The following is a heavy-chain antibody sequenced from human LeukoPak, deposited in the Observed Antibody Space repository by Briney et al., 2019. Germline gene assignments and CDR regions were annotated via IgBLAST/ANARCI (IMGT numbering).Heavy chain of an antibody. D-gene: IGHD6-19*01. CDR1: GGSISSGSYD. CDR2: IYTSGST. J-gene: IGHJ4*02. Sequence: SQTLSLTCTVSGGSISSGSYDWSWIRQPAGKGLEWIGRIYTSGSTNYNPSLKSRVTISLDRSKHQFSLELRSVTAADMAVYYCAAGIEVAGAPFDYWGQGTLVTVSS. CDR3: AAGIEVAGAPFDY. V-gene: IGHV4-61*02.